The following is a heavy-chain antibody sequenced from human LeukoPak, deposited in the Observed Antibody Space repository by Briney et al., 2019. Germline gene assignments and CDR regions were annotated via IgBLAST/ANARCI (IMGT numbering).Heavy chain of an antibody. J-gene: IGHJ4*02. Sequence: GGSLRLSCAASGFTFSIYWMSWVRQAPGKGLEWVANIKQDGSEKYYVDSVKGRFTISRDNAKNSLYLQTNSLRAEDTAVYYCARVYGGSGRGWGQGALVTVSS. CDR1: GFTFSIYW. CDR3: ARVYGGSGRG. D-gene: IGHD6-19*01. V-gene: IGHV3-7*01. CDR2: IKQDGSEK.